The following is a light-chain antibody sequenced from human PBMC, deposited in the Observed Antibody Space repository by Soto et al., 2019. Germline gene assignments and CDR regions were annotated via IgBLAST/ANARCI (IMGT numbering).Light chain of an antibody. J-gene: IGLJ1*01. Sequence: HSDLTQPASLSGSPGQSIAISCTGTSSDVGGYDYVSWYQQHPGKAPKLMIYDVSNRPSGVSNRFSGSKSDNTASLTISGLQAEDEADYYCSSYTSSSTYVFGTGTKVTVL. CDR1: SSDVGGYDY. CDR3: SSYTSSSTYV. CDR2: DVS. V-gene: IGLV2-14*03.